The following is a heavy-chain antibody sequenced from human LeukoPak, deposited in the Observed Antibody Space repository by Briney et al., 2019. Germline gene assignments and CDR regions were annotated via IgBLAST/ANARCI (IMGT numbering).Heavy chain of an antibody. CDR3: ARETYYDFWSGYYRDYYYYYGMDV. V-gene: IGHV3-21*04. CDR2: ISSSSSYI. J-gene: IGHJ6*02. D-gene: IGHD3-3*01. Sequence: GGSLRLSCAASGFTFSSYSMNWVRQAPGKGLEWVSSISSSSSYIYYADSVKGRFTISRDNAKNSLYLQMNSLRAEDTAVYYCARETYYDFWSGYYRDYYYYYGMDVWGQGTTVTVSS. CDR1: GFTFSSYS.